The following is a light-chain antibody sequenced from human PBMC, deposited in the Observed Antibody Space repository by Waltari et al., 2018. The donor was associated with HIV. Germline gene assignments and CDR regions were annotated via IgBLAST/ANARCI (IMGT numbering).Light chain of an antibody. CDR2: EVS. CDR1: SSDVGGYNY. Sequence: QSALTQPPSASGSPGQSVTISCTGTSSDVGGYNYVSWYQQHPGKAPKLMIYEVSKRPSGVPDRFSGAKSGNTASLTVSGLQAADEADYYCSSYAGINTLYVFGTGTKVTVL. J-gene: IGLJ1*01. V-gene: IGLV2-8*01. CDR3: SSYAGINTLYV.